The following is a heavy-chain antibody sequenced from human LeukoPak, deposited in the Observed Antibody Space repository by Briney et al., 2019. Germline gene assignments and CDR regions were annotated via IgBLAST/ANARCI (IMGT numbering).Heavy chain of an antibody. D-gene: IGHD3-10*01. CDR1: GYTFTSYT. CDR2: INTNTGNP. V-gene: IGHV7-4-1*02. CDR3: ASLVWFGDREKDY. Sequence: GASVKVSCKASGYTFTSYTMNWVRQAPGQGLEWMGWINTNTGNPTYAQGFTGRFVFSLDTSVSAAYLQISSLKAEDTAVYYCASLVWFGDREKDYWGQGTLVTVSS. J-gene: IGHJ4*02.